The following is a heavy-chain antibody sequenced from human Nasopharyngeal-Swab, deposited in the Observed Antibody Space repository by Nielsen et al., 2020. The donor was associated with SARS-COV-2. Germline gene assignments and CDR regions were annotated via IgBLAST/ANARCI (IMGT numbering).Heavy chain of an antibody. J-gene: IGHJ6*02. Sequence: GGSLRLSCEASGFTFRSYAMHWVRQAPGKGLEWVAVISYDGSNKYYSDSVKGRFTISRDNSKNTLYLQMNSLRAEDTAVYYCAKVGDSSGYYYGMDVWGQGTTVTVSS. CDR2: ISYDGSNK. D-gene: IGHD3-22*01. V-gene: IGHV3-30*04. CDR3: AKVGDSSGYYYGMDV. CDR1: GFTFRSYA.